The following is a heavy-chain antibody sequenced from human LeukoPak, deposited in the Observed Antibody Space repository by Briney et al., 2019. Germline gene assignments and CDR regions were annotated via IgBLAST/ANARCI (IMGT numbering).Heavy chain of an antibody. CDR3: ARDPYSSSPRSHFDY. CDR1: GFTFSSYG. CDR2: ISYDGSNK. Sequence: GGSLRLSCAASGFTFSSYGMHWVRQAPGKGLEWVAVISYDGSNKYYADSVKGRFTISRDNSKNTLYLQMNSLRAEDTAVYYCARDPYSSSPRSHFDYWGQGTLVTVSS. V-gene: IGHV3-30*03. D-gene: IGHD6-6*01. J-gene: IGHJ4*02.